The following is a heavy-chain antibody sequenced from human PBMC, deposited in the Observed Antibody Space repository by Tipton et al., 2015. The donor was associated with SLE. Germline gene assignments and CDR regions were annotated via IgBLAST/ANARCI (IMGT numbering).Heavy chain of an antibody. V-gene: IGHV1-18*01. CDR3: ARDLRYFDRLLSDAFDI. Sequence: QLVQSGAEVKKPGASVKVSCKASGYTFTSYGISWVRQAPGQGLEWMGWISAYNGNTNYAQKLQGRVTMTTDTSTSTAYMELRSLRSDDTAVYYCARDLRYFDRLLSDAFDIWGQGTMVTVSS. D-gene: IGHD3-9*01. CDR2: ISAYNGNT. CDR1: GYTFTSYG. J-gene: IGHJ3*02.